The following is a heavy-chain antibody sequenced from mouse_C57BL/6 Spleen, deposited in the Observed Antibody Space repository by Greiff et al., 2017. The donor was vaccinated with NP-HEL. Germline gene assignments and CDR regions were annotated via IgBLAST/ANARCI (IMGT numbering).Heavy chain of an antibody. J-gene: IGHJ3*01. D-gene: IGHD2-4*01. Sequence: EVPLQQSGPELVKPGASVKISCKASGYTFTDYYMNWVKQSHGKSLEWIGDINPNNGGTSYNQKFKGTATLTVDKSSSTAYMELRSLTSEDSAVYYCAPYDYAWFAYWGQGTLVTVSA. CDR3: APYDYAWFAY. CDR2: INPNNGGT. V-gene: IGHV1-26*01. CDR1: GYTFTDYY.